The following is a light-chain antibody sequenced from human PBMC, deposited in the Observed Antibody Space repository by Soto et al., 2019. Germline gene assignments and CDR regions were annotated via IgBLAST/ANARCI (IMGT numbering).Light chain of an antibody. V-gene: IGKV1-5*03. CDR3: QQYDSYWT. J-gene: IGKJ1*01. CDR2: KAS. Sequence: DIQMTQSPSTLSASVGDRVTITCRASQSISSWLAWYQQKPGKAPKLLIYKASSLQSGVPSRFSGSGSGTEFTLNISSLQPDDFANYYGQQYDSYWTFGQGTKVEIK. CDR1: QSISSW.